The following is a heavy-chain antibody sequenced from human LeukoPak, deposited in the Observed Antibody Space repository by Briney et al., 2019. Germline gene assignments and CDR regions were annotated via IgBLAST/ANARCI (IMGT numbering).Heavy chain of an antibody. D-gene: IGHD3-10*01. CDR2: ISSSGSTI. Sequence: GGSLRLSCAASGFTFSSYWMSWIRQAPGKGLEWVSYISSSGSTIYYADSVKGRFTISRDNAKNSLYLQMNSLRAEDTAVYYCARNRLWFGADQDYWGQGTLVTVSS. V-gene: IGHV3-11*01. J-gene: IGHJ4*02. CDR3: ARNRLWFGADQDY. CDR1: GFTFSSYW.